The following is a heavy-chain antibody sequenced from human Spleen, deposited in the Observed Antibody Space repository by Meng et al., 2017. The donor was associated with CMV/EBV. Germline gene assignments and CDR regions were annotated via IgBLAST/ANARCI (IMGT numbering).Heavy chain of an antibody. V-gene: IGHV3-30*03. J-gene: IGHJ6*02. D-gene: IGHD1-20*01. CDR3: ARRDIKWNPYYYYYYYGLDV. CDR2: IYYDGTHK. CDR1: GFTFSNYG. Sequence: GGSLRLSCAASGFTFSNYGMHWVRQAPGKGLEWVAVIYYDGTHKYYADSVKGRFTISRDNSKNTLYLQMNSRRPEDTAVYYCARRDIKWNPYYYYYYYGLDVWGQGTTVTVSS.